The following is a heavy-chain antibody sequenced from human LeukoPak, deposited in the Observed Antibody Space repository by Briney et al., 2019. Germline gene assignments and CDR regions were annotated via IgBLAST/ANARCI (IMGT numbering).Heavy chain of an antibody. CDR2: IQYDGSNE. J-gene: IGHJ5*02. V-gene: IGHV3-30*02. Sequence: GGSLRLSCAASGFTFSSYGMHWVRQAPGKGLEWVAYIQYDGSNEQYADSVKGRFTISRDNAKNSLYLQMNSLTAEDTAVHYCVRAYHPGGWFDPWGQGTLVTVSS. CDR1: GFTFSSYG. CDR3: VRAYHPGGWFDP. D-gene: IGHD2-21*01.